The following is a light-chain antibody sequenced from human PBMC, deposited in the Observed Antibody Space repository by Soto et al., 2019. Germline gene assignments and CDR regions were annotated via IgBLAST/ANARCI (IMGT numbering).Light chain of an antibody. J-gene: IGKJ2*01. V-gene: IGKV3-20*01. CDR3: QQYGGRPYT. CDR2: GAS. CDR1: QTISTRF. Sequence: EIVLTQSPGTLSLSPGERATLSCMASQTISTRFVAWYQQKPRQAPRLLIYGASSRATGIPDRFSGSGSAADFTLTSSRREPEDFAEYSCQQYGGRPYTFGQGTTLEIK.